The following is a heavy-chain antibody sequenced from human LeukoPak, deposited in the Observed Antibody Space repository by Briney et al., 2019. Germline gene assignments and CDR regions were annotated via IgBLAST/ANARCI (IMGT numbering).Heavy chain of an antibody. CDR1: GFTFSTYP. J-gene: IGHJ2*01. Sequence: GGSLRLSCAASGFTFSTYPMTWVRQAPGKGLEWVSSISGSGASRDYADSVRGRFTISRENARNSLYLQVNSLRAGDTAVYYCARAGYSSTWYSRYFDLWGRGTLVTVSS. V-gene: IGHV3-23*01. CDR2: ISGSGASR. CDR3: ARAGYSSTWYSRYFDL. D-gene: IGHD6-13*01.